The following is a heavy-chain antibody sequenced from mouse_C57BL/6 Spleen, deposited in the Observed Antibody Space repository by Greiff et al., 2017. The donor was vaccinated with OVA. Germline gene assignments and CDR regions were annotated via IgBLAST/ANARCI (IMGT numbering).Heavy chain of an antibody. J-gene: IGHJ4*01. V-gene: IGHV1-69*01. Sequence: QVQLQQPGAELVMPGASVKLSCKASGYTFTSYWTHWVKQRPGQGLEWIGEIDPSDSYTNYNQKFKGKSTLTVDKSSSTAYMQLSSLTSEDSAVYYCARKTTVVDYYAMDYWGQGTSVTVSS. CDR1: GYTFTSYW. CDR2: IDPSDSYT. D-gene: IGHD1-1*01. CDR3: ARKTTVVDYYAMDY.